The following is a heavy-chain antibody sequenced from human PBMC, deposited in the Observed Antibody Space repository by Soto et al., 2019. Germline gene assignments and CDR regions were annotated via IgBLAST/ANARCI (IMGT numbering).Heavy chain of an antibody. Sequence: QVQLVQSGAEVKKPGASVKVSCKASGYTFTGYYMHWVRQAPGQGLEWMGWIIPIFGTANYAQKFQGRVTITADESTSTAYMELSSLRSEDTAVYYCAREEGSSSGFDYWGQGTLVTVSS. J-gene: IGHJ4*02. CDR1: GYTFTGYY. V-gene: IGHV1-69*01. CDR3: AREEGSSSGFDY. CDR2: IIPIFGTA. D-gene: IGHD6-6*01.